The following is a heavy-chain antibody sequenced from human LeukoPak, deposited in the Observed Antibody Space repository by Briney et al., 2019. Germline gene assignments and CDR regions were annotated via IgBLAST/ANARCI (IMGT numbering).Heavy chain of an antibody. CDR3: AKGPEGYYDSRGAFDI. CDR1: GFIFSTYG. CDR2: IRYDGSNK. Sequence: QSGGPLRLPCAASGFIFSTYGMLWVPQSPGKALEWVALIRYDGSNKYDADSVKGRFTMSRDNSKDTLYLQMNSLRAEDTAMYYCAKGPEGYYDSRGAFDIWGQGTMVTVSS. V-gene: IGHV3-30*02. D-gene: IGHD3-22*01. J-gene: IGHJ3*02.